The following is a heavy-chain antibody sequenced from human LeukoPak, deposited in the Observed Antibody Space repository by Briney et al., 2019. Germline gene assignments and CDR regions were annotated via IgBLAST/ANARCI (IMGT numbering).Heavy chain of an antibody. CDR3: AKGYCSSTSCYSDY. CDR1: GFTFSSYA. D-gene: IGHD2-2*01. Sequence: PGGSLRLSCAASGFTFSSYAMSWVRQAPGKGLEWISGISWNSGTIGYADSVKGRFTISRDNAKNSLYLQMNSLRAEDTALYYCAKGYCSSTSCYSDYWGQGTLVTVSS. V-gene: IGHV3-9*01. J-gene: IGHJ4*02. CDR2: ISWNSGTI.